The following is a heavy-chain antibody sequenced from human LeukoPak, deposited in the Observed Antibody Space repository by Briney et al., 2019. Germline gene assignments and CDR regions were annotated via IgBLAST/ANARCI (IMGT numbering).Heavy chain of an antibody. D-gene: IGHD2-21*01. Sequence: GASVKVSCKASGYTFTGYYMHWVRQAPGQGLEWMGWINPNSGGTNYAQKFQGRVTMTRDTSISTAYMELSRLRSDGTAVYYCARDECPDCDYFDYWGQGTLVTVSS. J-gene: IGHJ4*02. CDR2: INPNSGGT. CDR1: GYTFTGYY. V-gene: IGHV1-2*02. CDR3: ARDECPDCDYFDY.